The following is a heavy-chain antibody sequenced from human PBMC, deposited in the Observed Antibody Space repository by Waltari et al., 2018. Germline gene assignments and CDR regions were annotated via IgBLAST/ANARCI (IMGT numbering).Heavy chain of an antibody. J-gene: IGHJ4*02. CDR2: IYYSGST. V-gene: IGHV4-59*01. D-gene: IGHD7-27*01. CDR3: ARNLPSGDLYYFDY. CDR1: GGPISSYY. Sequence: QVQLQESGPGLVKPSETLSLTCTVSGGPISSYYWRWIRQPPGKGLEWIGDIYYSGSTNYNPSLKSRVTISVDTSKNQFSLKLSSVTAADTAVYYCARNLPSGDLYYFDYWGQGTLVTVSS.